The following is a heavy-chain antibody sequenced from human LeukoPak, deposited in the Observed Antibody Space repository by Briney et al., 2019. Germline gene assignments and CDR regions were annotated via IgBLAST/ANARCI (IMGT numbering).Heavy chain of an antibody. D-gene: IGHD3-22*01. J-gene: IGHJ4*02. CDR2: ISTSGTSI. CDR1: GFTFSSYS. V-gene: IGHV3-48*02. Sequence: GGSLRLSCAGSGFTFSSYSINWVRQAPGKGLEWISYISTSGTSIYYADSVKGRLTISRDNAKNSLYLQMNSLRDEDTAVYYCARDRARVDSSSDYWGQGTLVTVSS. CDR3: ARDRARVDSSSDY.